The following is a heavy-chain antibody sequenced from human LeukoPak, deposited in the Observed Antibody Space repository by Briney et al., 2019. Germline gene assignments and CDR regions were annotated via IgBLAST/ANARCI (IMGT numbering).Heavy chain of an antibody. V-gene: IGHV3-33*01. Sequence: GGSLRLSCAASGFTFSSYGMHWVRQAPGKGLEWAAVIWYDGSNKYYADSVKGRFTISRDNSKNTLYLQMNSLRAEDTAVYYCARDTARYCSSTSCSGTFDYWGQGTLVTVSS. D-gene: IGHD2-2*01. CDR2: IWYDGSNK. CDR1: GFTFSSYG. J-gene: IGHJ4*02. CDR3: ARDTARYCSSTSCSGTFDY.